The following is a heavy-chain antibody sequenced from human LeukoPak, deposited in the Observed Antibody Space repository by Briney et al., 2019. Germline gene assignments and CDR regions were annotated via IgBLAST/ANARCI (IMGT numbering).Heavy chain of an antibody. CDR2: IYYSGST. CDR1: GGSISSYY. D-gene: IGHD6-6*01. Sequence: SSETLSLTCTVSGGSISSYYWSWIRQPPGKGLEWIGYIYYSGSTNYNPSLKSRVTISVDTSKNQFSLKLSSVTAADTAVYYCASSIAARTDFDYWGQGTLVTVSS. J-gene: IGHJ4*02. V-gene: IGHV4-59*01. CDR3: ASSIAARTDFDY.